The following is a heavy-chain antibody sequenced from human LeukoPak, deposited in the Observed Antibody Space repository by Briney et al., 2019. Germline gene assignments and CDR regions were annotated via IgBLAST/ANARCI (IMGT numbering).Heavy chain of an antibody. CDR3: ARRLGYCSSTSCYVHDAFDI. D-gene: IGHD2-2*01. CDR1: GYTFTSYY. V-gene: IGHV1-46*01. J-gene: IGHJ3*02. Sequence: GASVKVSCKASGYTFTSYYMHWVRQAPGQGLEWMGIINPSGGSTSYAQKFQGRVTMTRDTSTSTVYMELSSLRSEDTAVYYCARRLGYCSSTSCYVHDAFDIWGQGTMVTVSS. CDR2: INPSGGST.